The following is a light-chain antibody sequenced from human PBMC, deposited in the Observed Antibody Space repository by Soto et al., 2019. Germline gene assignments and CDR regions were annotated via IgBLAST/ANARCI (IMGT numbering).Light chain of an antibody. V-gene: IGLV2-23*01. CDR3: CSYAGSSTLV. Sequence: QSALTQPASVSGSPGQSITISCTGTSSDVGSYNLVSWYQQHPGKAPNLMIYEGSKRPSGVSNRFSGSKSGNTASLTISGLKAEDEADYYCCSYAGSSTLVFGGGTQLTVL. J-gene: IGLJ2*01. CDR1: SSDVGSYNL. CDR2: EGS.